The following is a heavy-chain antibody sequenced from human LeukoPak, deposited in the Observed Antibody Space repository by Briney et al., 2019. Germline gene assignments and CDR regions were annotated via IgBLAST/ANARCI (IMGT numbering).Heavy chain of an antibody. D-gene: IGHD1-1*01. CDR2: IRSSSET. J-gene: IGHJ4*02. CDR3: AKKGQFSTTNYYFDY. Sequence: QTGGSLRLSCAASGFTFSQYSMNWVRQAPGKGLEWVSHIRSSSETFYADSVKGRFTISRDNARNSLYLQMNNLRGEDTAIYYCAKKGQFSTTNYYFDYWGQGTLVTVSS. CDR1: GFTFSQYS. V-gene: IGHV3-48*01.